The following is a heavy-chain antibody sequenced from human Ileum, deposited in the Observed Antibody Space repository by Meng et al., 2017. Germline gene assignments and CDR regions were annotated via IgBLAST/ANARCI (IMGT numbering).Heavy chain of an antibody. CDR1: GDTFINYA. D-gene: IGHD2-15*01. V-gene: IGHV1-69*05. CDR2: LIPMFGTI. CDR3: AVGYCTGGSCYSSRTHHFGLDV. Sequence: SVKVSCKASGDTFINYAISWVRQAPGQGLEWVGGLIPMFGTINYAQKSQGRVKVTTDQSTTTASMELSSLRSEDTALYYCAVGYCTGGSCYSSRTHHFGLDVWGQGTTVTVSS. J-gene: IGHJ6*02.